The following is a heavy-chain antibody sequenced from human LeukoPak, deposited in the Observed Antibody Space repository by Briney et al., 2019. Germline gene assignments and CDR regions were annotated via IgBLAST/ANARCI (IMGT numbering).Heavy chain of an antibody. J-gene: IGHJ6*03. V-gene: IGHV1-18*01. CDR3: ARGPAGYCSSTSCYHYYYYMDV. CDR2: ISAYNGNT. Sequence: ASVKVSCEASGYTFTSYGISWVRQAPGQGLEWMGWISAYNGNTNYAQKLQGRVTMTTDTSTSTAYMELRSLRSDDTAVYHCARGPAGYCSSTSCYHYYYYMDVWGKGTTVTVSS. CDR1: GYTFTSYG. D-gene: IGHD2-2*01.